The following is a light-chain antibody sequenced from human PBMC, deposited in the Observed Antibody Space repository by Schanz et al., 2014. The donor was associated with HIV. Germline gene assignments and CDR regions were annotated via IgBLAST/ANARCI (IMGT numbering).Light chain of an antibody. CDR1: SNDVGIYNL. J-gene: IGLJ2*01. CDR3: NSYTRTSTPV. Sequence: QSALTQPASVSGSPGQSITISCTGTSNDVGIYNLLSWYQQHPGKAPKLMIYDVNIRPSGVSNRFSGSKSGNTASLTISGLQAEDEADYYCNSYTRTSTPVFGGGTKLTVL. V-gene: IGLV2-14*02. CDR2: DVN.